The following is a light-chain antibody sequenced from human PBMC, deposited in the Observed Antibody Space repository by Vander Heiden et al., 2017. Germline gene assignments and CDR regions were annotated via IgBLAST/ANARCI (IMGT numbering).Light chain of an antibody. V-gene: IGKV1-39*01. CDR3: QQSYSSPLT. Sequence: DIQMTQSPSSLSASVGDRVTITCRASQSISSYLNWYQQKPGKAPELLIYAASSLQSGVPSTFSGSGSGTDFTLSISSLQPEDFATYYCQQSYSSPLTFGGGTQVASK. J-gene: IGKJ4*01. CDR2: AAS. CDR1: QSISSY.